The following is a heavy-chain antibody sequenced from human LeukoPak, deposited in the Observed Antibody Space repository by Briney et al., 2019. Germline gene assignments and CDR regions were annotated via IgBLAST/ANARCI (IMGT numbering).Heavy chain of an antibody. Sequence: GRSLRLSCAASGFTFDDYAMHWVRQAPGKGLEWVSGISWNSGNIGYADSVKGRFTVSGDNAKNSLYLQMNSLRAEDTALYYCARGYSGSYYVSDYWGQGTLVTVSP. CDR3: ARGYSGSYYVSDY. J-gene: IGHJ4*02. CDR1: GFTFDDYA. D-gene: IGHD1-26*01. CDR2: ISWNSGNI. V-gene: IGHV3-9*01.